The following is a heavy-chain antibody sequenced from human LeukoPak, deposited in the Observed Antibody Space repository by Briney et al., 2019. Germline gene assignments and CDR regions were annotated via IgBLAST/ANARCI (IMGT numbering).Heavy chain of an antibody. CDR3: ARAVGPFDI. J-gene: IGHJ3*02. Sequence: GGSLRLSCAASGLTISSSGMSWVRQAPGKGLEWVSAISGSGDRTHYADSVRGRFTISRDNSKNTLYLQMNNLRAEDTAVYYCARAVGPFDIWGQGTLVIVSS. CDR1: GLTISSSG. CDR2: ISGSGDRT. V-gene: IGHV3-23*01.